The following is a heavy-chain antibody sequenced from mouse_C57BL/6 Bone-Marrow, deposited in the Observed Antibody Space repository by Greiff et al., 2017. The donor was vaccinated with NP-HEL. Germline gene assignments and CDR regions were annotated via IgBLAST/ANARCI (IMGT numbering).Heavy chain of an antibody. CDR3: ARDYYGLGWYFDV. D-gene: IGHD1-2*01. Sequence: EVHLVESGGGLVKPGGSLKLSCAASGFTFSSYAMSWVRQTPEKRLEWVATISDGGSYTYYPDNVKGRFTISRDNAKNNLYLQMSHLKSEDTAMYYCARDYYGLGWYFDVWGTGTTVTVSS. CDR2: ISDGGSYT. V-gene: IGHV5-4*01. J-gene: IGHJ1*03. CDR1: GFTFSSYA.